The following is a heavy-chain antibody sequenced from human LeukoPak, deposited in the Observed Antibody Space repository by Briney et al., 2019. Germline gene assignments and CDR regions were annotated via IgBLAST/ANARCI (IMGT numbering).Heavy chain of an antibody. V-gene: IGHV3-43D*03. CDR2: ISWGGGST. J-gene: IGHJ4*02. CDR3: AKDIGYSSPLGLRRFDY. CDR1: GFTFDDYA. Sequence: PGGSLRLSCAASGFTFDDYAMHWVRQAPGKGLEWVSLISWGGGSTYYADSVKGRFTISRDNSKNSLYLQMNSLRAEDTALYYCAKDIGYSSPLGLRRFDYWGQGTLVTVSS. D-gene: IGHD6-19*01.